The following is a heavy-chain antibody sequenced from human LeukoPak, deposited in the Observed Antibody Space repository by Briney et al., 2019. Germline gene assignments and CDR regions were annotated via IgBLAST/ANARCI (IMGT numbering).Heavy chain of an antibody. Sequence: GGSLRLSCAASGFTFSDYVMHWVRQAPGKGPESISAISPDGTTYYANFVKGRFTISGDNSQRTLFLQMGGLTIEDTAVYYCARESQGGSDYWGQGTLVTVSS. V-gene: IGHV3-64*01. J-gene: IGHJ4*02. CDR2: ISPDGTT. CDR1: GFTFSDYV. CDR3: ARESQGGSDY. D-gene: IGHD5-12*01.